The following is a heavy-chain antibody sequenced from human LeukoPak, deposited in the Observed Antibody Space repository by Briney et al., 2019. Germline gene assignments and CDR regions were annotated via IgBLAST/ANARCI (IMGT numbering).Heavy chain of an antibody. D-gene: IGHD5/OR15-5a*01. CDR1: GFTVSSNY. Sequence: GGSLRLSCAASGFTVSSNYMSWVRQAPGKGLEWVSVIYSGGSTYYADSVKGRFTISRDSSKNTLYLQMNSLRAEDTAVYYCARDSLGMSTLDSWGQGTLVTVSS. V-gene: IGHV3-53*01. J-gene: IGHJ4*02. CDR2: IYSGGST. CDR3: ARDSLGMSTLDS.